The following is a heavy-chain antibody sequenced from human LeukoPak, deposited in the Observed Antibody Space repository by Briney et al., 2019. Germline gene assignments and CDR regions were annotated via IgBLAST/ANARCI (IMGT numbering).Heavy chain of an antibody. CDR1: GYTFTSYD. J-gene: IGHJ4*02. CDR2: MNPNSGNT. V-gene: IGHV1-8*01. CDR3: ARGNSRRLGYCSGGSCYSALDY. Sequence: ASVKVSCKASGYTFTSYDINWVRQAPGQGLEWMGWMNPNSGNTDYAQKFQGRVTMTRNTSISTAYMDLSSLRSEDTAVYYCARGNSRRLGYCSGGSCYSALDYWGQGTLVTVSS. D-gene: IGHD2-15*01.